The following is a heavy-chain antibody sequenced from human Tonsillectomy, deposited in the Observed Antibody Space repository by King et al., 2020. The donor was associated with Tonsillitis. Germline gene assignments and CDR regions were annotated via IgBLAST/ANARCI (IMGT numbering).Heavy chain of an antibody. CDR2: IYYRGNT. D-gene: IGHD3-22*01. V-gene: IGHV4-39*01. CDR3: ARHRRSMIVVVIKSPFDY. J-gene: IGHJ4*02. Sequence: QLQESGPGLVKPSETLSLTCTVSGGSISSSTSYWGWIRQPPGKGLEWIGTIYYRGNTYYNSSLKRRVTMSVDTSKNQFSLKLRSVTAANTAVYYCARHRRSMIVVVIKSPFDYWGQGTLVTVSS. CDR1: GGSISSSTSY.